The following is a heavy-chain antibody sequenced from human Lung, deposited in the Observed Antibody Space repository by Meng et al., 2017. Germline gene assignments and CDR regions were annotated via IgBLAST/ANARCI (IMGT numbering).Heavy chain of an antibody. CDR3: ARGPTTMAHDFDY. V-gene: IGHV4-34*01. Sequence: QVELQQWGEGLLKPSEPLSLTCVDSGGSFSDYYWSWIRQPPGKGLEWIGEINHSGSTNYNPSLESRATISVDTSQNNLSLKLSSVTAADSAVYYCARGPTTMAHDFDYWGQGTLVTVSS. D-gene: IGHD4-11*01. J-gene: IGHJ4*02. CDR1: GGSFSDYY. CDR2: INHSGST.